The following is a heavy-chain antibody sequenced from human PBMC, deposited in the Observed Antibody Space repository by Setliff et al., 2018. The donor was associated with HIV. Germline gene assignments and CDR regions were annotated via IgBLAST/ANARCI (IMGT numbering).Heavy chain of an antibody. J-gene: IGHJ3*01. CDR1: GYSFTTYW. Sequence: PGESLKISCKGSGYSFTTYWIGWVRQMPGKGLEWMGTIYPGDSDSRYSPSFRGRVTISRDRSISTAYLQWRSLQASDTAVYYCARRYKYYYATTGCTFDLWGQGTMVTVSS. CDR2: IYPGDSDS. CDR3: ARRYKYYYATTGCTFDL. V-gene: IGHV5-51*01. D-gene: IGHD3-10*01.